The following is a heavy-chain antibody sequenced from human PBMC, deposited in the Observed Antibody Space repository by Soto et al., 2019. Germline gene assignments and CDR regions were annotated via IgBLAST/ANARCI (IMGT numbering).Heavy chain of an antibody. V-gene: IGHV3-30*18. CDR3: AKEWSLYT. J-gene: IGHJ5*02. CDR2: ISYDGSNK. CDR1: GFTFSSYG. D-gene: IGHD3-16*01. Sequence: GGSLRLSCAASGFTFSSYGMHWVRQAPGKGLEWVAVISYDGSNKYYADSVKGRFTISRDNSKNTLYLQMNSLRAEDTAVYYCAKEWSLYTWGQGTLVTVSS.